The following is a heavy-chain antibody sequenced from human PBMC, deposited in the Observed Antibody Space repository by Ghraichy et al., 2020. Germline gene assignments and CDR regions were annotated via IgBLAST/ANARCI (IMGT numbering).Heavy chain of an antibody. CDR1: GFTFDDYA. CDR2: ISWNSGSI. V-gene: IGHV3-9*01. CDR3: AKDNLAVARGWFDP. D-gene: IGHD6-19*01. J-gene: IGHJ5*02. Sequence: GGSLRLSCAASGFTFDDYAMHWVRQAPGKGLEWVSGISWNSGSIGYADSVKGRFTISRDNAKNSLYLQMNSLRAEDTALYYCAKDNLAVARGWFDPWGQGTLVTVSS.